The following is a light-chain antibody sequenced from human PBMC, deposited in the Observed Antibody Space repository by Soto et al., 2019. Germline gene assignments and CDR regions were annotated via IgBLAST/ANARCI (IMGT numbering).Light chain of an antibody. J-gene: IGLJ3*02. CDR1: SSNIGGNS. Sequence: QSVLTQAPSASGTPGQRVTISCSGSSSNIGGNSVSWYQQFPGTAPKLLMYSNNQRPSGVPARFSGSKSGTSASLAISGLPSEDEADYYCASWDDSLNGRVFGGGTKLTVL. V-gene: IGLV1-44*01. CDR3: ASWDDSLNGRV. CDR2: SNN.